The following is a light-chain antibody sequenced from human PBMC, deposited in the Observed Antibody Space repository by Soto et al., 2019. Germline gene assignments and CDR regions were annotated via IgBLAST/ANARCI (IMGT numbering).Light chain of an antibody. CDR2: EVS. Sequence: QSVLTQPPSASGSPGQSVTITCSGTSSDVGEENYVSWYQQHPGKVPKLILYEVSKRPSGVPDRFSGSRSGNTASLTVYGLQAEDEADYYCSSFAGSPVVFGGGTKVTVL. CDR1: SSDVGEENY. J-gene: IGLJ2*01. V-gene: IGLV2-8*01. CDR3: SSFAGSPVV.